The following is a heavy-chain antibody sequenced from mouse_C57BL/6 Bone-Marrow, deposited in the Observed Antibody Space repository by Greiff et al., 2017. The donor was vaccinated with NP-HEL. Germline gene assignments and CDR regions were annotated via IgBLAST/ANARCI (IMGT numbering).Heavy chain of an antibody. CDR3: ARARPYYYGSSYGYCDV. J-gene: IGHJ1*03. CDR2: ILPGSGST. CDR1: GYTFTGYW. D-gene: IGHD1-1*01. Sequence: QVQLQQSGAELMKPGASVKLSCKATGYTFTGYWIEWVKQRPGHGLEWIGEILPGSGSTNYNEKFKGKATFTADTSSNTAYMQLSSLTTEDSAIYYCARARPYYYGSSYGYCDVWGTGTTVTVSS. V-gene: IGHV1-9*01.